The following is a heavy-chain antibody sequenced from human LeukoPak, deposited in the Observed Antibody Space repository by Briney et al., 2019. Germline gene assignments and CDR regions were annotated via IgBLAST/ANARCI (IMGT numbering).Heavy chain of an antibody. Sequence: SETLSLTCAVYGGPFGVYYWSWVRQPPGKGLEWIGEINHSGSTNYNPSLKSRVTISVDTSKNHFSLKLSSVTATDTAVYYCAGPGAGDLDYWGQGTLVTVSS. CDR3: AGPGAGDLDY. J-gene: IGHJ4*02. CDR2: INHSGST. D-gene: IGHD3-10*01. CDR1: GGPFGVYY. V-gene: IGHV4-34*01.